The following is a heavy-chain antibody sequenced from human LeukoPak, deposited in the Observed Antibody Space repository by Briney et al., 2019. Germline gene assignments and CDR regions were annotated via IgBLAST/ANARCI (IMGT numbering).Heavy chain of an antibody. D-gene: IGHD5-18*01. V-gene: IGHV1-18*01. CDR3: ARDKAMAKYYYYYYMDV. CDR1: GYTFTSYG. CDR2: ISAYNGNT. J-gene: IGHJ6*03. Sequence: ASVKVSCKASGYTFTSYGISWVRQAPGQGLEWMGWISAYNGNTNYAQKLQGRVTMTTDTSTSTAYMELRSLRSDDTAVYYCARDKAMAKYYYYYYMDVWGKGTTVTISS.